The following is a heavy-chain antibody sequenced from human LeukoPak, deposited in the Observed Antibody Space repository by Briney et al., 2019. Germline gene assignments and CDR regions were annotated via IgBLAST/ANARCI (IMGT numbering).Heavy chain of an antibody. CDR2: INAYNGNT. J-gene: IGHJ5*02. CDR1: GCTFPSYG. CDR3: ARDPITMVRGVTNWFDP. D-gene: IGHD3-10*01. V-gene: IGHV1-18*01. Sequence: SVQVSCKASGCTFPSYGISWVGPPPAQGREGMGWINAYNGNTNYAQKLQGRVTMTTDTSTSTAYMELRSLRSDDTAVYYCARDPITMVRGVTNWFDPWGQGTLVTVSS.